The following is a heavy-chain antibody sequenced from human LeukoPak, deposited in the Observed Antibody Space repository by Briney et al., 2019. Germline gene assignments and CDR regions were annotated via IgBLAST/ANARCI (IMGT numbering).Heavy chain of an antibody. CDR2: INTNTGNP. Sequence: ASVKVSCKASGYIFTSYAMNWVRQAPGQGLEWMGWINTNTGNPTFAQGFTGRFVFSLDTSVSTAYLQISSLKAEDTAVYYCARSGFGEPNNGMDVWGQGTTVTVSS. J-gene: IGHJ6*02. CDR3: ARSGFGEPNNGMDV. D-gene: IGHD3-10*01. CDR1: GYIFTSYA. V-gene: IGHV7-4-1*02.